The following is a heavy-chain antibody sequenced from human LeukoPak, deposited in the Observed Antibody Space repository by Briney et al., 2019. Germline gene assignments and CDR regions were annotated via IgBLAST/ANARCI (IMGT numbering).Heavy chain of an antibody. V-gene: IGHV3-23*01. CDR3: AKDPEAYSSRWFDS. D-gene: IGHD2-21*01. Sequence: GSLRLSRAASGFTFSNYAMSWVRQAPGKGREWVSRLSDNGGRQYYADSVKGRFTISRDKSKNPLYLHMNRLRVEDTGGYYCAKDPEAYSSRWFDSWGQGTLVTVSS. CDR1: GFTFSNYA. CDR2: LSDNGGRQ. J-gene: IGHJ5*01.